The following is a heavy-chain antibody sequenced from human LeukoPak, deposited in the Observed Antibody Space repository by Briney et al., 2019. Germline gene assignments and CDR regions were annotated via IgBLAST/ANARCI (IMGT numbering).Heavy chain of an antibody. D-gene: IGHD3-10*01. CDR2: INHRGST. Sequence: NPSETLSLTCAVYGGSFSGYYWSWIRQPPGKGLEWIGEINHRGSTNYNPSLESRVTISVDTSKKQFSLNLTSVAAADTAVYYCASSRVLWFGATDAFDIWGQGTMVTVSS. CDR1: GGSFSGYY. CDR3: ASSRVLWFGATDAFDI. J-gene: IGHJ3*02. V-gene: IGHV4-34*01.